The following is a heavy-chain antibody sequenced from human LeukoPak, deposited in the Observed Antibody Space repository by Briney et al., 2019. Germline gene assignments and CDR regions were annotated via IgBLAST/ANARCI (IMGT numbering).Heavy chain of an antibody. D-gene: IGHD1-7*01. J-gene: IGHJ3*02. Sequence: PSETLTLTCTVSGGSISSFYWSWIRQPPGKGLEWIGYIYYSGNTNYSPSLKSRVTMSVDTSKNQFSLKLSSVTAADTAVYYCARDRITGTGDALDISGQGTMVTVSS. CDR3: ARDRITGTGDALDI. V-gene: IGHV4-59*01. CDR1: GGSISSFY. CDR2: IYYSGNT.